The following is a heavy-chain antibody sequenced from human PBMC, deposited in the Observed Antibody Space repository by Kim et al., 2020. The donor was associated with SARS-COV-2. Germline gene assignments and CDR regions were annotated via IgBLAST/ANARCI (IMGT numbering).Heavy chain of an antibody. CDR3: ARGPGYSSSWYGACKWVDP. CDR2: INHSGST. J-gene: IGHJ5*02. D-gene: IGHD6-13*01. V-gene: IGHV4-34*01. Sequence: SETLSLTCAVYGGSFSGYYWSWIRQPPGKGLEWIGEINHSGSTNYNPSLKSRVTISVDTSKNQFSLKLSSVTAADTAVYYCARGPGYSSSWYGACKWVDPWCQGTRVTVST. CDR1: GGSFSGYY.